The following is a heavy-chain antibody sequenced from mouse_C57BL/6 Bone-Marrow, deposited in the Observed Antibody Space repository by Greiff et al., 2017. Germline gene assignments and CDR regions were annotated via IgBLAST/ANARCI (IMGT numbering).Heavy chain of an antibody. V-gene: IGHV1-74*01. CDR1: GYTFTSYW. CDR2: IHPSDSDT. CDR3: AITIYYGNYYFDY. J-gene: IGHJ2*01. D-gene: IGHD2-1*01. Sequence: QVQLQQPGAELVKPGASVKVSCKASGYTFTSYWMHWVKQRPGQGLEWIGRIHPSDSDTNYNQKFKGKATLTVDKSSSTAYMQLRSLTSEDSAVYYCAITIYYGNYYFDYWGQGTTLTVSS.